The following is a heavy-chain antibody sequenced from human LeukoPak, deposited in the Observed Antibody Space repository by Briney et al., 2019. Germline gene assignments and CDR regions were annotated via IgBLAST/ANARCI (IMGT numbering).Heavy chain of an antibody. Sequence: SETLSLTCTVSGGSISSYYWSWIRQPPGKGLEWIGYIYYSESTNYNPSLKSRVTISVDTSKNQFSLKLSSVTAADTAVYYCARGAAAGMSLDYWGQGTLVTVSS. V-gene: IGHV4-59*01. D-gene: IGHD6-13*01. J-gene: IGHJ4*02. CDR1: GGSISSYY. CDR2: IYYSEST. CDR3: ARGAAAGMSLDY.